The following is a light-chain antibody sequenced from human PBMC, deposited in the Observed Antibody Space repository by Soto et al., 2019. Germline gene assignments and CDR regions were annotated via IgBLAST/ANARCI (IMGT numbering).Light chain of an antibody. V-gene: IGLV2-14*01. CDR3: SSYTTTSNYV. Sequence: QSALTQPASVSGSPGQSITISCTGTSSDVGGYDYVSWYQLHPGKAPKLMVFEVSNRPSGVSNRFFGSKSGNTASLAISGLQPEDEADYYCSSYTTTSNYVFGTGTKVTVL. CDR2: EVS. J-gene: IGLJ1*01. CDR1: SSDVGGYDY.